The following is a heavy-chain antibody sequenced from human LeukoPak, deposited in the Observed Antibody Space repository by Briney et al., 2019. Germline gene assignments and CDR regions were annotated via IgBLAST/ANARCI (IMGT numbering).Heavy chain of an antibody. CDR2: IYTSGST. CDR3: ARSGSLFSWFDP. J-gene: IGHJ5*02. CDR1: GGSISSYY. D-gene: IGHD5-12*01. V-gene: IGHV4-4*07. Sequence: ASETLSLTCTVSGGSISSYYWSWIRQPAGKGLEWIGRIYTSGSTNYNPSLKSRVTMSVDTSKNQFSLKLSSVTAADTVVYYCARSGSLFSWFDPWGQGTLVTVSS.